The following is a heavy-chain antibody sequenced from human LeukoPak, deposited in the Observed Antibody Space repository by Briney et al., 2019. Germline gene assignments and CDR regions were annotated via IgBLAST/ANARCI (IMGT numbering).Heavy chain of an antibody. Sequence: SGTLSLTCAISGGSISSSNWWSWVRQPPGKGLAWIGRIYTSGSTNYNPSLKSRVTMSVDTSKNQFSLKLSSVTAADTAVYYCASSLWFGELSDAFDIWGQGTMVTVSS. J-gene: IGHJ3*02. CDR1: GGSISSSNW. V-gene: IGHV4-4*02. CDR3: ASSLWFGELSDAFDI. CDR2: IYTSGST. D-gene: IGHD3-10*01.